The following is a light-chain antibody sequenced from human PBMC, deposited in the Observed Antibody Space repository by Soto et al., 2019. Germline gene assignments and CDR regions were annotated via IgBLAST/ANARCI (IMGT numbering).Light chain of an antibody. V-gene: IGKV3-15*01. Sequence: EIVMTQSPDTLSVSPGESATLSCRARQSISNNLAWYQQKPGQAPRLLLYGASTRTTCIPARFSGSGSGTEFTLTISSLQSEDFAVYYCQQYNNWPYTFAQGPKLEI. CDR1: QSISNN. CDR3: QQYNNWPYT. CDR2: GAS. J-gene: IGKJ2*01.